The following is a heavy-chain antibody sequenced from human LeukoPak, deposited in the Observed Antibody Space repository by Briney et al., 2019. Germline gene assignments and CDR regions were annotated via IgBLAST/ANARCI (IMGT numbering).Heavy chain of an antibody. Sequence: GGSLRLSCAASGFTFSSYEMNWVRQAPGKGLEWISYISASGTITHYADSVEGRFTISRDNAKNSLYLQMNSLRAEDTAVYYCARDAARYSSKLPYYYMDVWGKGTTVTISS. J-gene: IGHJ6*03. CDR2: ISASGTIT. D-gene: IGHD6-13*01. V-gene: IGHV3-48*03. CDR3: ARDAARYSSKLPYYYMDV. CDR1: GFTFSSYE.